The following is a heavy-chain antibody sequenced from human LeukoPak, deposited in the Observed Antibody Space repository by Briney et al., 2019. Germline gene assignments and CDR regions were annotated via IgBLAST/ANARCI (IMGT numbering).Heavy chain of an antibody. CDR2: IYYTGNT. V-gene: IGHV4-59*02. D-gene: IGHD2-21*01. CDR3: ASSISRDAFDI. Sequence: NTSETLSLTCTVSGGSVSSYYWNWIRQPPGKGLEWIGYIYYTGNTNYNPSLKSRVTISVDTSKNQFSLHLRSVTAADTAVYYCASSISRDAFDIWGQGTMVTVSS. J-gene: IGHJ3*02. CDR1: GGSVSSYY.